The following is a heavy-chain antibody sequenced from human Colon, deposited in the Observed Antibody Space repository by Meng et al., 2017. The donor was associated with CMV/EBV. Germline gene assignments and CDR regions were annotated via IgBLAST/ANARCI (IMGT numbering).Heavy chain of an antibody. D-gene: IGHD2-8*02. V-gene: IGHV4-61*01. CDR1: GGSVSSGSYY. CDR2: IYYNGST. Sequence: SETLSLTCTVSGGSVSSGSYYWSWIRQPPGKGLEWIGYIYYNGSTNYNPSLKSRVTISVDTSKNQFSLKLSSVTAADTAVYYCASLTSITAGGDYYYGMDVWGQGTTVTVSS. CDR3: ASLTSITAGGDYYYGMDV. J-gene: IGHJ6*02.